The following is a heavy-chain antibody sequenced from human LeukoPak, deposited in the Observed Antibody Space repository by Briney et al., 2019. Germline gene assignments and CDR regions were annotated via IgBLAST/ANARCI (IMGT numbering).Heavy chain of an antibody. D-gene: IGHD3-3*01. J-gene: IGHJ4*02. Sequence: GGSLRLSCAASGFVFRNYFMSWVRQAPGKGLEWVASIKNDGSERYYVDSVRGRYTISRDNTKDSLFLQMSSLRAEDTAVYYCATDRGWRTSGYYLYYFEYWGQGTLVTFSS. CDR3: ATDRGWRTSGYYLYYFEY. CDR1: GFVFRNYF. V-gene: IGHV3-7*01. CDR2: IKNDGSER.